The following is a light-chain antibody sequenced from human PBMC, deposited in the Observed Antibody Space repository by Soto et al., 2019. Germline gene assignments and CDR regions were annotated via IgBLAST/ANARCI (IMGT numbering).Light chain of an antibody. CDR2: AAS. V-gene: IGKV1-9*01. Sequence: DIQLTQSPLFLSASVGDRVSITCRASQGISNFLVWYQQKPGGAPKSLIYAASTLQSGVPSRFSGSGSGTEFTLTISSLQPEDSATYYCRQHDSYPITFGQGTRLDIK. CDR3: RQHDSYPIT. CDR1: QGISNF. J-gene: IGKJ5*01.